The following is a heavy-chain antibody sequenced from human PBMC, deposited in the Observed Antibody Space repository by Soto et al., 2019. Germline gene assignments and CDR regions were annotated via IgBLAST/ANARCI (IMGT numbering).Heavy chain of an antibody. CDR2: INPSGGST. J-gene: IGHJ3*02. V-gene: IGHV1-46*01. CDR1: GYTFTSDY. CDR3: ASLNTVADAFDI. Sequence: ASVKVSCKASGYTFTSDYMHWVRQAPGQGLEWMGIINPSGGSTSYAQKFQGRVTMTRDTSTSTVYMELSSLRSEDTAVYYCASLNTVADAFDIWGQGTMVTVSS. D-gene: IGHD4-17*01.